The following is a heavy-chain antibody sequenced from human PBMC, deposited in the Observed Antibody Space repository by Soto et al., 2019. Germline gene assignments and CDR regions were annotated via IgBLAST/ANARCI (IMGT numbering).Heavy chain of an antibody. J-gene: IGHJ5*02. CDR2: ISAYNGNT. V-gene: IGHV1-18*01. CDR1: GYTFTSYG. CDR3: ARVRVVAAIDWFDP. Sequence: ASVKVSCKASGYTFTSYGISWVQQAPGQGLEWMGWISAYNGNTNYAQKLQGRVTMTTDTSTSTAYMELRSLRSDDTAVYYCARVRVVAAIDWFDPWGQGTLVTVSS. D-gene: IGHD2-15*01.